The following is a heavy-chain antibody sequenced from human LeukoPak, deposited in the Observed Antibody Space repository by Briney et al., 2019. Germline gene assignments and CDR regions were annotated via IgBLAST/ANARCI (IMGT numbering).Heavy chain of an antibody. CDR2: IDWDDDK. Sequence: SGPTLVNPTQALTLTCTFSGFSLSTSGMRVSWVRQPPGKALEWLARIDWDDDKFYSTSLKTRLTISKDTSNNQVVLTLTNMDPVDTATYYCARIPPQVAHFDYWGQGTLVTVSS. CDR1: GFSLSTSGMR. J-gene: IGHJ4*02. CDR3: ARIPPQVAHFDY. V-gene: IGHV2-70*04. D-gene: IGHD2-15*01.